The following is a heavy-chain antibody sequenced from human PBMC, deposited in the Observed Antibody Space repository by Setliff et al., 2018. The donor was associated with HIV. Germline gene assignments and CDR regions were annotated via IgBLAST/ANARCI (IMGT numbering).Heavy chain of an antibody. CDR2: VDPEDDKT. V-gene: IGHV1-69-2*01. CDR1: EYTFTDYY. D-gene: IGHD3-9*01. Sequence: ASVKVSCKASEYTFTDYYMHWVQQAPGKGLEWMGRVDPEDDKTIYAEKFQGRVTMTTATSSDTAYLYLSSLRSEDTAVYYCVRAFDQDFQHWGQGTVVTVSS. J-gene: IGHJ1*01. CDR3: VRAFDQDFQH.